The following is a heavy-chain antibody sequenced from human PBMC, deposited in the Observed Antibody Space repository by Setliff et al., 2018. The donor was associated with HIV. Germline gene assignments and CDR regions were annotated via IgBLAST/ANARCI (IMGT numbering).Heavy chain of an antibody. CDR1: GFTFSNYE. D-gene: IGHD6-13*01. V-gene: IGHV3-48*03. J-gene: IGHJ6*03. CDR2: IGSSGSII. CDR3: ARVYSSSWLAYYYYYYMDV. Sequence: GGSLRLSCAASGFTFSNYEMNWVRQAPGKGLEWVSFIGSSGSIIYYADSVKGRFTISRDNAKNSLYLQMNSLRAEDTAVYYCARVYSSSWLAYYYYYYMDVWGKGTTVTVSS.